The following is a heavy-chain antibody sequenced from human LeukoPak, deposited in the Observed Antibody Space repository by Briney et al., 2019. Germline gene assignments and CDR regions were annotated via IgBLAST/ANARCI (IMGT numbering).Heavy chain of an antibody. J-gene: IGHJ4*02. CDR3: AKDRGRFLEWLFVN. CDR1: GFTFSSYA. Sequence: GGSLRLSCAASGFTFSSYAMSWVRQAPGKGLEWVSAIIGSGGSTYYADSVKGRFTISRDNSKNTLYLQMNSLRAEDTAVYYCAKDRGRFLEWLFVNWGQGTLVTVSS. CDR2: IIGSGGST. D-gene: IGHD3-3*01. V-gene: IGHV3-23*01.